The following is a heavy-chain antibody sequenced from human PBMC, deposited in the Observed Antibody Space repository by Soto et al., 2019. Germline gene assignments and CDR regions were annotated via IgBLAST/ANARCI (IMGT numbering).Heavy chain of an antibody. D-gene: IGHD5-12*01. V-gene: IGHV4-34*01. J-gene: IGHJ4*02. CDR1: GGSFSGYY. CDR3: ARVVRDSGYDLLYSFDY. Sequence: SETLSLTCAVYGGSFSGYYWSWIRQPPGKGLEWIGEINHSGSTNYNPSLKSRVTISVDTSKNQFSLKLSSVTAADTAVYYCARVVRDSGYDLLYSFDYWGQGTLVTVSS. CDR2: INHSGST.